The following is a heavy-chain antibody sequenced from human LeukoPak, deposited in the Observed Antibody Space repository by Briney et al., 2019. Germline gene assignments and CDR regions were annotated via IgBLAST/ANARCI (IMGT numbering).Heavy chain of an antibody. CDR3: AKKVGLVSAPLYYFDV. CDR1: GFTFSSYA. V-gene: IGHV3-23*01. Sequence: GGSLRLSCAASGFTFSSYAMSWVRQAPGKGLEWVSAISGPAGSWDYADSVKGRFTISRDNSKNTLFLLMNSLRADDTAIYYCAKKVGLVSAPLYYFDVWGQGTLVTVSS. CDR2: ISGPAGSW. J-gene: IGHJ4*02. D-gene: IGHD5/OR15-5a*01.